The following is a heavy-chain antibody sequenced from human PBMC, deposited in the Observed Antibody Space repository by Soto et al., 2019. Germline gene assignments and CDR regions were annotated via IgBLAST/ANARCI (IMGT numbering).Heavy chain of an antibody. Sequence: EEQLVESGGGLVQPGGSLRLSCAVSGFTVNANFMNWVRQAPGKEPEWVAVLYPGPGTYYAESVKGRFTISREDSTNTLFLHLSNMRAEDTAVYYCARQCGGACSNAFTVWGQGTMVTVSS. D-gene: IGHD2-21*01. CDR2: LYPGPGT. CDR1: GFTVNANF. J-gene: IGHJ3*01. CDR3: ARQCGGACSNAFTV. V-gene: IGHV3-66*04.